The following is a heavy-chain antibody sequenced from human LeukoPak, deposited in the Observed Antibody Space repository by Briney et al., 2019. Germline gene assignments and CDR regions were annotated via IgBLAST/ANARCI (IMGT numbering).Heavy chain of an antibody. CDR3: AREGLNCSSTSCQRATFDY. D-gene: IGHD2-2*01. CDR1: GFTFSNYW. Sequence: PGGSLRLSCAASGFTFSNYWMHWVRHAPGKGPVWVSRISGDGSSTRYADSVKGRFTISRDNAKNTLYLQMNSLRAEDTAVYYCAREGLNCSSTSCQRATFDYWGQGILVTVSS. CDR2: ISGDGSST. V-gene: IGHV3-74*01. J-gene: IGHJ4*02.